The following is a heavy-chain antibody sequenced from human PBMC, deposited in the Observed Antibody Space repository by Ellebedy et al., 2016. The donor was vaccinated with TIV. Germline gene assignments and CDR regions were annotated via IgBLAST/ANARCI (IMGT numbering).Heavy chain of an antibody. J-gene: IGHJ6*02. D-gene: IGHD3-10*01. CDR3: ARERITMVRGYMDV. Sequence: ASVKVSCKVSGYTLSRLSMHWVRQAPGKGLEYMGGFDPEDGQTVYLQKFQGRVTMTEDTSTDTAYMELSRLRSDDTAVYYCARERITMVRGYMDVWGQGTTVTVSS. CDR1: GYTLSRLS. V-gene: IGHV1-24*01. CDR2: FDPEDGQT.